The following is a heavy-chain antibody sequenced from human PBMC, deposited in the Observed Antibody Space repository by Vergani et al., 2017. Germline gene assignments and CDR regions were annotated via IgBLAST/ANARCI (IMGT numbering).Heavy chain of an antibody. CDR3: ARGETRTDWFDP. J-gene: IGHJ5*02. D-gene: IGHD3/OR15-3a*01. CDR1: GGSINTGAYY. CDR2: VYTSGMT. Sequence: QVQLQESGPRLVRPSQTLSLTCTVSGGSINTGAYYWSWIRQPAGKGLEWIGRVYTSGMTNYNPSLKSRVTILVDRSKSQLSLKLTSVTAGDTAVYFCARGETRTDWFDPWGQGTLVTVSS. V-gene: IGHV4-61*02.